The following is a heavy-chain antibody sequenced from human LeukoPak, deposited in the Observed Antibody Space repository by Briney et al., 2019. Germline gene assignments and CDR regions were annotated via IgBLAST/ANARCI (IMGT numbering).Heavy chain of an antibody. J-gene: IGHJ4*02. CDR2: IYTSGST. D-gene: IGHD2-15*01. CDR3: ARDAGYCSGGSCLYFDY. V-gene: IGHV4-61*02. CDR1: GGSISSGSYY. Sequence: SQTLSLTCTVSGGSISSGSYYWSWIRQHAGKGLEWIGRIYTSGSTNYNPSLKSRVTISVDTSKDQFSLKLSSVTAADTAVYYCARDAGYCSGGSCLYFDYWGQGTLVTVSS.